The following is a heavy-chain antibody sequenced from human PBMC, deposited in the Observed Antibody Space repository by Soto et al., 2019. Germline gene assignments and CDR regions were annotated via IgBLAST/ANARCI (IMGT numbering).Heavy chain of an antibody. J-gene: IGHJ1*01. V-gene: IGHV4-59*06. Sequence: PSETLSLTCTVSGGSISSYYWSWIRQHPGKGLEWIGYIYYSGSTYYNPSLKSRVTISVDTSKNQFSLKLSSVTAADTAVYYCASLYNWNYEEYFQHWGQGTLVTVSS. CDR2: IYYSGST. CDR1: GGSISSYY. D-gene: IGHD1-7*01. CDR3: ASLYNWNYEEYFQH.